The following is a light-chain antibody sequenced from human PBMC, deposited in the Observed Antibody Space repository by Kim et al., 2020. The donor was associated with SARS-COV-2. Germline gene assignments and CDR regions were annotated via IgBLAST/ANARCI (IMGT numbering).Light chain of an antibody. J-gene: IGLJ3*02. CDR3: SSYTSSSTWV. V-gene: IGLV2-14*03. CDR1: SSDVGGYNY. Sequence: GQSITISCTGTSSDVGGYNYASWYQQHPGKAPKLMIYDVSNRPSGVSNRFSGSKSGNTASLTISGLQAEDEADYYCSSYTSSSTWVFGGGTKLTVL. CDR2: DVS.